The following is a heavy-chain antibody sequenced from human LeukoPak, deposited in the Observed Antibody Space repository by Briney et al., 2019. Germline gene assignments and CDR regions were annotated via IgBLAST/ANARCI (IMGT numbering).Heavy chain of an antibody. CDR2: ISSSSSCI. J-gene: IGHJ5*02. Sequence: GGSLRLSCAASGLTFSSNSMNWVRQAPGKGLEWVSSISSSSSCIYYADSVKGRFTISRDNAKNSLYLQMNSLRAEDTAVYYCAREGKNTAGYSSSGFYPWGQGTLVTVSS. CDR3: AREGKNTAGYSSSGFYP. V-gene: IGHV3-21*01. CDR1: GLTFSSNS. D-gene: IGHD6-13*01.